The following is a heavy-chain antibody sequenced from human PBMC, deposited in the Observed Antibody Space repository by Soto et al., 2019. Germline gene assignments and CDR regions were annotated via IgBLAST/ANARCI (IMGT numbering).Heavy chain of an antibody. CDR3: ARAGGRYAITAYDV. V-gene: IGHV4-31*03. J-gene: IGHJ3*01. D-gene: IGHD1-26*01. Sequence: TLSLTRTVSGGSISSPNFYWGLVRQHPGKGLEWIRHIYYNGTTYYNPTLKSRVSISVDTSKNQFSLKLSSVTAADTAVYYCARAGGRYAITAYDVWGPGTLVTVSS. CDR1: GGSISSPNFY. CDR2: IYYNGTT.